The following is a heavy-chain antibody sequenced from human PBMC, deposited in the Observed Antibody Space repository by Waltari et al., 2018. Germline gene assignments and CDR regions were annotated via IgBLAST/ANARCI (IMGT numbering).Heavy chain of an antibody. CDR2: IKQDGSEK. J-gene: IGHJ4*02. CDR1: GFTFSSYW. CDR3: ASESSSSWFY. D-gene: IGHD6-13*01. Sequence: EVQLVESGGGLVQPGASLRLSCAASGFTFSSYWMSWVRQAPGKGLEWVANIKQDGSEKYYVASVKGRFTISRDNAKNSLYLQMNSLRAEDTAVYYCASESSSSWFYWGQGTLVTVSS. V-gene: IGHV3-7*01.